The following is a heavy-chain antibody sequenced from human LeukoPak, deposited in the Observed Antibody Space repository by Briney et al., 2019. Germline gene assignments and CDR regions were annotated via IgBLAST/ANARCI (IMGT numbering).Heavy chain of an antibody. Sequence: SETLSLTCAVYGGSFSGYYWSWIRQPPGKGLEWIGEINHSGSTNYNPSLKSRVTTSVDTSKNQFSLKLSSVTAADTAVYYCARGQGKYGDLDYWGQGTLVTVSS. J-gene: IGHJ4*02. CDR1: GGSFSGYY. V-gene: IGHV4-34*01. CDR3: ARGQGKYGDLDY. D-gene: IGHD4-17*01. CDR2: INHSGST.